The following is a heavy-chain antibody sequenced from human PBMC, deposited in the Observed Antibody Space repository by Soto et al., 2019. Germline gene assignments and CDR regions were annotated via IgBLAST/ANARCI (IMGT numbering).Heavy chain of an antibody. CDR3: ACYWAWGGSYQLFDY. CDR2: IYYSGTA. J-gene: IGHJ4*02. V-gene: IGHV4-39*01. CDR1: GGSISSASYY. D-gene: IGHD3-16*02. Sequence: SETLSLTCSVSGGSISSASYYWGWIRQPPGKGLEWIGSIYYSGTASYNPSLKSRVTISVDTSKDQFSLNLNSVTAADTAVYYCACYWAWGGSYQLFDYWGQRSLV.